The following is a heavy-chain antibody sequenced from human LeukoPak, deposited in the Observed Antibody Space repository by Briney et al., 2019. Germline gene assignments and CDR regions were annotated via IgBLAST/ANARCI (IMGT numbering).Heavy chain of an antibody. J-gene: IGHJ3*02. CDR3: ARDTTYYGSGSYYSDAFDI. Sequence: AGGPLRLSCAASGFTFSSYWMSWVRQAPGKGLEWVANIKQDGSEKYYVDSVKGQFTISRDNAKNSLYLQMNSLRAEDTAVYYCARDTTYYGSGSYYSDAFDIWGQGTMVTVSS. V-gene: IGHV3-7*03. CDR1: GFTFSSYW. D-gene: IGHD3-10*01. CDR2: IKQDGSEK.